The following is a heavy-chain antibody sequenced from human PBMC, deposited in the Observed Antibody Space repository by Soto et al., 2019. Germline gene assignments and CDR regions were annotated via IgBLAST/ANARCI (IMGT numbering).Heavy chain of an antibody. CDR2: IIPIFDTA. CDR3: ARSQGGSSSLDIYYYYYYGMDV. V-gene: IGHV1-69*01. J-gene: IGHJ6*02. Sequence: QVQRVQSGAEVKKPGSSVKVSCKAPGGTFSSYAISWVRQAPGQGLEWMGGIIPIFDTAKYAQKYQGRVKITADESTTTGYMELSSLRSEETAVYYCARSQGGSSSLDIYYYYYYGMDVWGQGTTVTVSS. CDR1: GGTFSSYA. D-gene: IGHD2-15*01.